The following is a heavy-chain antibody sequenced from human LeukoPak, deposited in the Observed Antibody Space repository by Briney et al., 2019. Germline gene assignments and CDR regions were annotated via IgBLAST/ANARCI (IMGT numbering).Heavy chain of an antibody. CDR3: ARHRLLWAVGSYDY. Sequence: GGSLRLSCAASGFTFSSYWMSWVRQAPGKGLEWVANIKQDGSEKYYVDSVKGRFTISRDNSKNTVSLQMNSLRPEDTAVYYCARHRLLWAVGSYDYWGQGTLVTVSS. V-gene: IGHV3-7*01. CDR1: GFTFSSYW. D-gene: IGHD3-10*01. CDR2: IKQDGSEK. J-gene: IGHJ4*02.